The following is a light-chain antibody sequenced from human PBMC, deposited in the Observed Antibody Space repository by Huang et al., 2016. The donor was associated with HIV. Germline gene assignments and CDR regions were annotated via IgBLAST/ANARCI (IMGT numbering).Light chain of an antibody. Sequence: DIQMTQSPSSLSASVGDEVTITCRSSQSISTYLKWYQQKPGKAPQLLIFGASTVQSGVPSRFSGGGSGTEFTFTISSLQPEDFATYYCQQSYTFPLTFGGGTKVEIK. CDR1: QSISTY. J-gene: IGKJ4*01. CDR3: QQSYTFPLT. V-gene: IGKV1-39*01. CDR2: GAS.